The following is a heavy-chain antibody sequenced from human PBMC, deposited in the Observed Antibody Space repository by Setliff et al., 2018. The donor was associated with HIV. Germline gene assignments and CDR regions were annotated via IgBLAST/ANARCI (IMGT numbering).Heavy chain of an antibody. D-gene: IGHD2-15*01. CDR3: ATGWRVDALDI. J-gene: IGHJ3*02. V-gene: IGHV4-59*01. Sequence: SETLSLTCTVSGGSISSDYWSWIRQPPGKGLEWIGYIYYSGSTNYNPSLRSRVTISVDTSKNQFSLKLSSVTAADTAVYYCATGWRVDALDIWGQGTMVTV. CDR2: IYYSGST. CDR1: GGSISSDY.